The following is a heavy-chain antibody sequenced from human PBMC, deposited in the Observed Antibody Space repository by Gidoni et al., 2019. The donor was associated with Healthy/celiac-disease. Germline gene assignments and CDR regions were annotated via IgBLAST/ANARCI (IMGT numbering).Heavy chain of an antibody. J-gene: IGHJ4*02. D-gene: IGHD5-18*01. V-gene: IGHV3-23*01. Sequence: EVQLLESGGGLVQPGGSLRLSCAASGFTFSSYAWSWVRQVPGKGLEWVSAISGSGGSTYYADSVKGRFTISRDNSKNTLYLQMNSLRAEDTAVYYCAKEDARLGAPGYNFDYWGQGTLVTVSS. CDR1: GFTFSSYA. CDR3: AKEDARLGAPGYNFDY. CDR2: ISGSGGST.